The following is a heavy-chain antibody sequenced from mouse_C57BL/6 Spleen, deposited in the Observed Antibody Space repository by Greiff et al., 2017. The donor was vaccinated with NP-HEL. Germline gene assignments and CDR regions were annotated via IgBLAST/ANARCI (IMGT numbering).Heavy chain of an antibody. CDR2: IRLKSDNYAT. D-gene: IGHD1-1*01. CDR3: TGLLRGYAMDY. Sequence: EVKLMESGGGLVQPGGSMKLSCVASGFTFSNYWMNWVRQSPEKGLEWVAQIRLKSDNYATHYAESVKGRFTISRDDSKSSVYLQMNNLRAEDTGIYYCTGLLRGYAMDYWGQGTSVTVSS. J-gene: IGHJ4*01. V-gene: IGHV6-3*01. CDR1: GFTFSNYW.